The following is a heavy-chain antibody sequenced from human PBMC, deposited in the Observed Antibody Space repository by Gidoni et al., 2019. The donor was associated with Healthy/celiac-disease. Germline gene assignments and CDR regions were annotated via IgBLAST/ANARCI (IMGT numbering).Heavy chain of an antibody. J-gene: IGHJ4*02. D-gene: IGHD3-22*01. CDR3: ASFNYDSSGWPSNNY. CDR1: GFTFSSYD. CDR2: IGTAGDT. Sequence: EVQLVESGGGLVQPGGSLRLSCAASGFTFSSYDMHWVRQATGKGLEWVSAIGTAGDTYYPGSVKGRFTISRENAKNSLYLQMNSLRAGDTAVYYCASFNYDSSGWPSNNYWGQGILVTVSS. V-gene: IGHV3-13*01.